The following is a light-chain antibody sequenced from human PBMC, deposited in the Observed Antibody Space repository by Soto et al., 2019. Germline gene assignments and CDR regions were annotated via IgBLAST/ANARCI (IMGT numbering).Light chain of an antibody. CDR2: LGY. CDR3: MQGTNWPIT. CDR1: HSLLHSTGYNF. J-gene: IGKJ5*01. V-gene: IGKV2-28*01. Sequence: DVVMTQTPLSLSVTPGQPASISCKSSHSLLHSTGYNFLDWYLQKPGQSPQLLIYLGYNRASGVPDRFSGSGSGTDFTLKISRVEAEDVGVYYCMQGTNWPITFGQGTRLEIK.